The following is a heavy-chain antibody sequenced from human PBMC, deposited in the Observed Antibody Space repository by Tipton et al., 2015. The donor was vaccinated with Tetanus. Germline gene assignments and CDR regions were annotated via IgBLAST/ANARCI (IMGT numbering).Heavy chain of an antibody. V-gene: IGHV4-39*01. CDR3: ARHSGSYPFDY. J-gene: IGHJ4*02. CDR1: GGSINRDTYY. Sequence: TLSLTCTVSGGSINRDTYYWVWIRQTPERGLEWIGNLHFSGNAYYNPSLKSRVTMSIDTSKNQFSLRLTSVTAADTAVYYCARHSGSYPFDYWGQGTLVTVSS. D-gene: IGHD1-26*01. CDR2: LHFSGNA.